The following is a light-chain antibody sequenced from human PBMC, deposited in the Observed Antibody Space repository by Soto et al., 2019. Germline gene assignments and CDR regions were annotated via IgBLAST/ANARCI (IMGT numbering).Light chain of an antibody. CDR3: CSYAGMLPWV. Sequence: QSVLTQPASVSGSPGQSITISCTGTSNDIGGHHHVSWYQQHPGNSPKLIIFEVSDRPSGISSRFSASKSGTTASLTISGLQAEDEADYYCCSYAGMLPWVFGGGTKLTVL. CDR2: EVS. V-gene: IGLV2-23*02. CDR1: SNDIGGHHH. J-gene: IGLJ3*02.